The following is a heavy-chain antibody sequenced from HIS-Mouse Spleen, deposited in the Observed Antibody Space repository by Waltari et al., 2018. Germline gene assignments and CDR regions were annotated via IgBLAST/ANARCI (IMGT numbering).Heavy chain of an antibody. CDR2: INHSGST. V-gene: IGHV4-34*01. D-gene: IGHD7-27*01. Sequence: QVQLQQWGAGLLKPSETLSLTCAVHGGSFSGYFWRWIGQPPGKGLEWIGEINHSGSTNYNPSLKSRVTISVDTSKNQFSLKLSSVTAADTAVYYCARPGLTGAFDIWGQGTMVTVSS. CDR3: ARPGLTGAFDI. CDR1: GGSFSGYF. J-gene: IGHJ3*02.